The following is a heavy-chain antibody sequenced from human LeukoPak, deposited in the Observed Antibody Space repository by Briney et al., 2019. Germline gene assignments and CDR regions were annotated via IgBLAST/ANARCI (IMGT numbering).Heavy chain of an antibody. D-gene: IGHD1-26*01. CDR1: EFTFSSYG. V-gene: IGHV3-30*18. CDR2: ISYDGSKK. J-gene: IGHJ4*02. CDR3: ANGARSGSYPEFDY. Sequence: PGRSLRLSCAASEFTFSSYGMHWVRQAPSKGLEWVAVISYDGSKKYYADSVKGRFTISRDNSKNTLYLQMNSLRAEDTAVYYCANGARSGSYPEFDYWGQGTLVTVSS.